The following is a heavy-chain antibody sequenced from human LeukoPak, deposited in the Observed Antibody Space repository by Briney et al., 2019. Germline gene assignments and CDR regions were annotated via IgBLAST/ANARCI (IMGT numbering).Heavy chain of an antibody. CDR2: ISSSSSYI. CDR1: GFTFSSYS. D-gene: IGHD3-3*01. J-gene: IGHJ4*02. CDR3: ARGPIQLRFLVFDY. V-gene: IGHV3-21*01. Sequence: PGGSLRLSCAASGFTFSSYSMNWVRQAPGKGLEWVSSISSSSSYIYYADSVKGRFTISRDNAKNSLYLQMNSLRAEDTAVYYCARGPIQLRFLVFDYWGQGTLVTVSS.